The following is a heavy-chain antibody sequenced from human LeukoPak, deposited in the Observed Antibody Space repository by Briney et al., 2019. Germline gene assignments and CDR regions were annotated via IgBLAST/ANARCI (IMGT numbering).Heavy chain of an antibody. CDR2: INHSGST. V-gene: IGHV4-34*01. J-gene: IGHJ6*02. CDR3: ARRDYYYYYGMDV. CDR1: GGSFSGYY. Sequence: SETLSLTCAVYGGSFSGYYWSWIRQPPGKGLEWIGEINHSGSTNYNPSLKSRVTMSVDTSKNQFSLKLSSVTAADTAVYYCARRDYYYYYGMDVWGQGTTVTVSS.